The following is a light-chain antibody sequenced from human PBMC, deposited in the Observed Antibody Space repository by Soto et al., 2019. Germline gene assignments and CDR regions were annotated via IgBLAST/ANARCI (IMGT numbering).Light chain of an antibody. V-gene: IGKV3D-15*01. Sequence: EIVMTQSAATLSMSPGERATLSCRASQSVRSNLAWYHQKPGQAPRLLIYGASTRATGIPARFSGSGSGTDFTLTITSLEPEDFAVYFCHQRYNWPRVTFGQGTRLEIK. J-gene: IGKJ5*01. CDR3: HQRYNWPRVT. CDR2: GAS. CDR1: QSVRSN.